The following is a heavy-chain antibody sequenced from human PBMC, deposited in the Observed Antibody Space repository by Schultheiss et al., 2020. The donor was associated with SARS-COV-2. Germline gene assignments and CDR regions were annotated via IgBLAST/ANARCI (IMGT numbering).Heavy chain of an antibody. CDR2: IKSKTDGGTT. CDR3: ARGGVSYGSPTRNWFDP. D-gene: IGHD5-18*01. CDR1: GFTFSNAW. Sequence: GGSLRLSCAASGFTFSNAWMNWVRQAPGKGLEWVGRIKSKTDGGTTDYAAPVKGRFTISRDDSKNTLYLQMNSLKTEDTAVYYCARGGVSYGSPTRNWFDPWGQGTLVTVSS. V-gene: IGHV3-15*07. J-gene: IGHJ5*02.